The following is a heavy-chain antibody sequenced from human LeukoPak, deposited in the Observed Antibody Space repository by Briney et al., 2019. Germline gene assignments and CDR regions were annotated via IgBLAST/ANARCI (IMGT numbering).Heavy chain of an antibody. CDR1: GYTFTRYD. CDR2: MNPNSGIT. V-gene: IGHV1-8*01. CDR3: ARAHKYYDYVWGSYRYRTLIDY. D-gene: IGHD3-16*02. J-gene: IGHJ4*02. Sequence: ASVKVSCKASGYTFTRYDINWVRQATGQGLEWMGWMNPNSGITGYAQKFQGRVTMTRNTYISTAYMELSSLRSEDTAVYYCARAHKYYDYVWGSYRYRTLIDYWGQGTLVTVSS.